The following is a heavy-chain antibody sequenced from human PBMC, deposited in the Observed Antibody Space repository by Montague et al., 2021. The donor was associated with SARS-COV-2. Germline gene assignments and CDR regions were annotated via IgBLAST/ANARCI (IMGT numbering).Heavy chain of an antibody. V-gene: IGHV4-59*01. J-gene: IGHJ6*02. Sequence: SETLSLTCTVSGGSISSYYWSWIRQPPGKGLEWIGYIYYSGSTNYNPSLKSRVTISVDTSKNQFSLKLSSVTAADTAVYYCARDLGYNWNYYYYYGMDVWGQGTTATVSS. D-gene: IGHD1-20*01. CDR3: ARDLGYNWNYYYYYGMDV. CDR2: IYYSGST. CDR1: GGSISSYY.